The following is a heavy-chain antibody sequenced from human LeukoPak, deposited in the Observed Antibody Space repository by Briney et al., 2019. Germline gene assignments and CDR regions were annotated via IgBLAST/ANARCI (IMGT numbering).Heavy chain of an antibody. J-gene: IGHJ5*02. V-gene: IGHV4-59*12. Sequence: PSETLSLTCTVSGGSISSYYWSWIRQPPGKGLEWIGYIYYSGSTNYNPSLKSRVTISVDTSKNQFSLKLSSVTAADTAVYYCAGELVGYSGSYRNWFDPWGQGTLVTVSS. D-gene: IGHD1-26*01. CDR2: IYYSGST. CDR3: AGELVGYSGSYRNWFDP. CDR1: GGSISSYY.